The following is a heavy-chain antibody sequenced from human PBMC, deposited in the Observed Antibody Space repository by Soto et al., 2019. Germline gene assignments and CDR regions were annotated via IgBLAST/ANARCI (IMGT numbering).Heavy chain of an antibody. J-gene: IGHJ4*02. Sequence: SXTSNVSGGSVKSGSYYWSLIRQPPGKGLEWIGYIYYSGSTNYNPSLKSRVTISVDTSKNQFSLKLSSVTAADTAVYYCARVAYGDYPFDYWGQGTLVTGSS. CDR3: ARVAYGDYPFDY. D-gene: IGHD4-17*01. V-gene: IGHV4-61*01. CDR2: IYYSGST. CDR1: GGSVKSGSYY.